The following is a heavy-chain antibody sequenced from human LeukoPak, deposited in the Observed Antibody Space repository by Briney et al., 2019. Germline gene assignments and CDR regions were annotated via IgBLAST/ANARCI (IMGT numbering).Heavy chain of an antibody. V-gene: IGHV4-34*01. CDR2: INHSGST. D-gene: IGHD1-26*01. CDR3: ARRGAYYFDY. CDR1: GGSFSGYY. Sequence: SETLSLTCAVYGGSFSGYYWSWIRQPPGKGLEWIGEINHSGSTNYNPSLKSRVTISVDTSKNQFSLNLSSVTAADTAVYCCARRGAYYFDYWGQGTLVAVSP. J-gene: IGHJ4*02.